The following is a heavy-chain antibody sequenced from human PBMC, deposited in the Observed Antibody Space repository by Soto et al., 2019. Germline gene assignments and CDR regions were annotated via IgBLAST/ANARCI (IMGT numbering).Heavy chain of an antibody. J-gene: IGHJ3*02. CDR1: GFTFSSYG. CDR3: AKSGLAHCGGDCSDDPFDI. CDR2: ISYDGSNK. D-gene: IGHD2-21*02. V-gene: IGHV3-30*18. Sequence: GGSLRLSCAASGFTFSSYGMHWVRQAPGKGLEWVAVISYDGSNKYYADSVKGRFTISRDNSKNTLYLQMNSLRAEDTAVYYCAKSGLAHCGGDCSDDPFDIWGQGTMVTV.